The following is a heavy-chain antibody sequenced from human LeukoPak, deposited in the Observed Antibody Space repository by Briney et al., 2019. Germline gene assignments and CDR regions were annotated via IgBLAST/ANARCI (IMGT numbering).Heavy chain of an antibody. CDR2: INWNGGST. D-gene: IGHD2-8*01. J-gene: IGHJ6*03. CDR3: ARREINGPEGYYYMDV. CDR1: GFTFDDYG. Sequence: GGSLRLSCAASGFTFDDYGMTWVRQAPGKSLEWVSGINWNGGSTGYADSVKGRFTISRDNAKYSLYLQMNSLGAEDTALYYCARREINGPEGYYYMDVWGKGTTVTVSS. V-gene: IGHV3-20*04.